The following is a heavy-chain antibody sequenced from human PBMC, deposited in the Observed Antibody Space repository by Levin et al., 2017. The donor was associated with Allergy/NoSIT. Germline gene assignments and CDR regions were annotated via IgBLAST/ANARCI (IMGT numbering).Heavy chain of an antibody. V-gene: IGHV4-39*07. CDR1: GGSISSSSYY. CDR2: VYHSGNT. CDR3: STHYPAPYYYCGMDV. J-gene: IGHJ6*02. Sequence: SETLSLLCTVSGGSISSSSYYWGWVRQPPGKGLEWIGSVYHSGNTFYNASLKSRVTISVDTSKNQLSLNLPSVTAADTAVYYCSTHYPAPYYYCGMDVWGQGTTVTVSS. D-gene: IGHD1-26*01.